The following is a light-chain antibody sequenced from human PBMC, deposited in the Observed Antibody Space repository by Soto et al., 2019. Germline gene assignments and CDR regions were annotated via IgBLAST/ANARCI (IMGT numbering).Light chain of an antibody. Sequence: DIQMTQSPSSLSASVGDRVTITCRASQGISNYLAWYQQKPGKVPKLLIYAASTLQSGVPSRFSGSGSGTDFTLTISSLQSEDVATYYCQKYNHAPAFGGGTKVQIK. CDR2: AAS. CDR1: QGISNY. CDR3: QKYNHAPA. J-gene: IGKJ4*01. V-gene: IGKV1-27*01.